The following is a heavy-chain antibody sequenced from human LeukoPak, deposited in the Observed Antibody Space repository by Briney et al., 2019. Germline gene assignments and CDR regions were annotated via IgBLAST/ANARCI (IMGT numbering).Heavy chain of an antibody. Sequence: PGGSLRLSCAASGFTFDDYGMSWVRQAPGKGLEWVSGINWNGGSTGYADSVKGRFTISRDNAKNSLYLQMNSLRAEDAGLYYCARDAHSSSWCQDYWGQATLVIVSS. D-gene: IGHD6-13*01. CDR3: ARDAHSSSWCQDY. V-gene: IGHV3-20*04. CDR2: INWNGGST. J-gene: IGHJ4*02. CDR1: GFTFDDYG.